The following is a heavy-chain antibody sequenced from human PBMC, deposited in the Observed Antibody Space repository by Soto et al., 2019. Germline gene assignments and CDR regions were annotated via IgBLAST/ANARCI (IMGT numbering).Heavy chain of an antibody. CDR3: ATYYDYVWGSYRPDSRFDY. CDR1: GGTFSSYA. V-gene: IGHV1-69*01. D-gene: IGHD3-16*02. J-gene: IGHJ4*02. CDR2: IIPIFGTA. Sequence: QVQLVQSGAEVKKPGSSVKVSCKASGGTFSSYAISWVRQAPGQGLEWMGGIIPIFGTANYAQKFQGRVTITADESTSTAYMELSSLGSEDTAVYYCATYYDYVWGSYRPDSRFDYWGQGTLVTVSS.